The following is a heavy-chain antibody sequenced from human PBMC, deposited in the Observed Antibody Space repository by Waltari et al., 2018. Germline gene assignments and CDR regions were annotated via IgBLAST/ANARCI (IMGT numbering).Heavy chain of an antibody. D-gene: IGHD3-3*01. CDR2: INHSGST. CDR1: GGSFSGYY. CDR3: ARRLYYDFWSGYYTGYYYFDY. V-gene: IGHV4-34*01. J-gene: IGHJ4*02. Sequence: QVQLQQWGAGLLKPSETLSLTCAVYGGSFSGYYWSWIRQPPGQGLEWIGEINHSGSTNYNPSLKSRVTISVDTSKNQFSLKLSSVTAADTAVYYCARRLYYDFWSGYYTGYYYFDYWGQGTLVTVSS.